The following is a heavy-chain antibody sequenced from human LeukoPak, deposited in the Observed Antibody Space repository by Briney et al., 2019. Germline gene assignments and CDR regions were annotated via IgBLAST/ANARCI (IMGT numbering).Heavy chain of an antibody. V-gene: IGHV3-30*18. D-gene: IGHD4-11*01. J-gene: IGHJ5*02. Sequence: GGSLRLSCAASGFYFSGYGMHWVRQAPGKGLEWVAITSSDGTAKFYTDSVEGRFTVSRDNSKNMLYLQMSTLRAEDTAVYYCAKAGRNYHNWLDPWGQGTLVTVSS. CDR2: TSSDGTAK. CDR3: AKAGRNYHNWLDP. CDR1: GFYFSGYG.